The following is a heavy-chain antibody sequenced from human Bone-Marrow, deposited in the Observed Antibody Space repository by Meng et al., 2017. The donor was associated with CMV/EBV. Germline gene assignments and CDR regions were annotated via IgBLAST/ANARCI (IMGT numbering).Heavy chain of an antibody. CDR3: GRDPGLPNGIHV. V-gene: IGHV3-53*01. D-gene: IGHD1-1*01. J-gene: IGHJ6*02. CDR2: IYGGGGT. Sequence: GESLKISCAASGFTFSSYAMHWVRQAPGKGLEWVSVIYGGGGTDYGDSVKGRFTISRDSSQNTVYLQMNGLRAEDTAVYYCGRDPGLPNGIHVWGQGTTVTVSS. CDR1: GFTFSSYA.